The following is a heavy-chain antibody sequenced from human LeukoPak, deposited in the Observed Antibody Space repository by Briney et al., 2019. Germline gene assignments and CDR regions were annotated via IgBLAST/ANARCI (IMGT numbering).Heavy chain of an antibody. CDR1: GLTFSSHW. V-gene: IGHV3-74*01. J-gene: IGHJ3*02. CDR2: ITNDGSST. D-gene: IGHD4-17*01. CDR3: AKGDDYGDYYANDAFDI. Sequence: PGGSLRLSCAASGLTFSSHWMHWVRQAPGKGLVWVSRITNDGSSTTYADSVKGRFTISRDNAKNMLYLQVNSLRAEDTAVYYCAKGDDYGDYYANDAFDIWGQGTMVTVSS.